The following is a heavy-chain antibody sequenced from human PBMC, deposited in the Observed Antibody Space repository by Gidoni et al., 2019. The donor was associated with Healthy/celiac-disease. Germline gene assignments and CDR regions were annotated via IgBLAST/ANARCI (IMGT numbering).Heavy chain of an antibody. CDR2: IKQDGSEK. CDR1: EFTFSSYW. Sequence: EVQLVESGGGLVQPGGSLRLSCAASEFTFSSYWMSWVRQAPGKGLEWVANIKQDGSEKYYVDSVKGRFTISRDNAKNSLYLQMNSLRAEDTAVYYCARVSGCSGGSCYVYYYYMDVWGKGTTVTVSS. J-gene: IGHJ6*03. D-gene: IGHD2-15*01. CDR3: ARVSGCSGGSCYVYYYYMDV. V-gene: IGHV3-7*03.